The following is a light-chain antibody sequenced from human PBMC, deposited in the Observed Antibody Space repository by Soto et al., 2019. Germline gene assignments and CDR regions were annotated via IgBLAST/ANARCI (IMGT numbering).Light chain of an antibody. CDR1: QSVSSN. J-gene: IGKJ4*01. CDR3: QEYNNWPPLT. V-gene: IGKV3-15*01. Sequence: EIVMTQSPATLSVSPGERATLSCRASQSVSSNLAWYQQKPGQAPRLLIYGASTRATGIRARFSGSGSGTECTLTISSLQSEDFAVYYCQEYNNWPPLTFGGGTKVEIK. CDR2: GAS.